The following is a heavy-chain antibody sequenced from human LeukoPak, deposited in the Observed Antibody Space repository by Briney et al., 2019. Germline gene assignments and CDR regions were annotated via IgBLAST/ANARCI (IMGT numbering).Heavy chain of an antibody. CDR1: GGSISSYY. CDR2: IFYSGST. CDR3: ARLAGPRNFINY. D-gene: IGHD6-19*01. J-gene: IGHJ4*02. V-gene: IGHV4-39*02. Sequence: SETLSLTCTVSGGSISSYYWSWIRQPPGKGLEWIGTIFYSGSTYYNPSLKSRVAISVDTSKNHFSLKLSSVTAADTAVYYCARLAGPRNFINYWGQGTLVTVSS.